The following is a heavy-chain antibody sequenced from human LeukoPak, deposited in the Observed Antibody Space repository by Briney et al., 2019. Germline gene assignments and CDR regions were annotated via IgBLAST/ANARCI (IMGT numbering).Heavy chain of an antibody. CDR1: GFIFSTYP. Sequence: SGGSLRLSCAASGFIFSTYPMSWVRQAPGKGLEWVSAITGSGDSTFYADSVKGRCTISRDNSKNTLSLQMNTLRAEDPAVYYCAKENPVGGTNYFDYWGQGTLVTVSS. CDR3: AKENPVGGTNYFDY. CDR2: ITGSGDST. J-gene: IGHJ4*02. V-gene: IGHV3-23*01. D-gene: IGHD1-26*01.